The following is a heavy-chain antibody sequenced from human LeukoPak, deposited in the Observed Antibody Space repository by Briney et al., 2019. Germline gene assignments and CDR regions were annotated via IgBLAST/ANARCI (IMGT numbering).Heavy chain of an antibody. D-gene: IGHD6-19*01. V-gene: IGHV1-69*13. CDR3: AREYSSGWYAEHFQH. J-gene: IGHJ1*01. Sequence: ASVKVSCKASGGTFSSYAISWVRQAPGQGLEWMGGIIPIFGTANYAQKFQGRVTITADESTSTAYMELSSLRSDDTAVYYCAREYSSGWYAEHFQHWGQGTLVTVSS. CDR2: IIPIFGTA. CDR1: GGTFSSYA.